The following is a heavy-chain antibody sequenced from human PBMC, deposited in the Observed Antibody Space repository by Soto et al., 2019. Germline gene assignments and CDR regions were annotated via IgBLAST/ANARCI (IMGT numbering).Heavy chain of an antibody. D-gene: IGHD3-16*02. CDR2: IYYSGST. CDR1: GGSISSSSYY. CDR3: AYDYVWGSYRRGPDYYYGMDV. V-gene: IGHV4-39*01. J-gene: IGHJ6*02. Sequence: PSETLSLTCTVSGGSISSSSYYWGWIRQPPGKGLEWIGSIYYSGSTYYNPSLKSRVTISVDTSKNQFSLKLSSVTAADTAVYYCAYDYVWGSYRRGPDYYYGMDVWGQGTTVTVSS.